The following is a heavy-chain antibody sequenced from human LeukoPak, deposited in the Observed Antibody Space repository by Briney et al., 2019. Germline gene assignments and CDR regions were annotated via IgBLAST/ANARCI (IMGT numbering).Heavy chain of an antibody. J-gene: IGHJ3*02. D-gene: IGHD3-22*01. V-gene: IGHV3-74*01. CDR3: TREKDYYDSSGYYRDAFDI. CDR2: FISVGSST. Sequence: GGPLHLPCQPPGFTFSSNWLHGFRQPPGKGRVWVSGFISVGSSTSYADSVKGRFTISRDNAKNTLCLQMNSLRAEDTAVYYCTREKDYYDSSGYYRDAFDIWGQGTKVTASS. CDR1: GFTFSSNW.